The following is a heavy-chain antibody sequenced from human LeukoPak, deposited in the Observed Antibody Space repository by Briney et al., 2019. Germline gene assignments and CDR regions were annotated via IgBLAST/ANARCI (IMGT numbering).Heavy chain of an antibody. Sequence: PGGSLRLSCAASGFTFSNYAMTWIRQAPGKGLEWVAVIGAGGDHIHYADSVKGWFTISRDNSKNTLSLQMNSLRAEDTAVYYCEKYMQTGDPFDYWGQGTLVAVSS. J-gene: IGHJ4*02. V-gene: IGHV3-23*01. CDR2: IGAGGDHI. D-gene: IGHD7-27*01. CDR1: GFTFSNYA. CDR3: EKYMQTGDPFDY.